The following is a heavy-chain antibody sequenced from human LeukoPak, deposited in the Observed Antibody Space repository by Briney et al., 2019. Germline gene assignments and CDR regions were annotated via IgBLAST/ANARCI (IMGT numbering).Heavy chain of an antibody. Sequence: PSETLSLTCTVSGGSISSYYWSWIRQPPGKGLEWIGYIYYSGSTNYNPSLKSRVTISVDTSKNQFSLKLSSVTAADTAVYYCARDRPYYDILTGYHDAFDIWGQGTMVTVSS. CDR2: IYYSGST. J-gene: IGHJ3*02. V-gene: IGHV4-59*01. D-gene: IGHD3-9*01. CDR3: ARDRPYYDILTGYHDAFDI. CDR1: GGSISSYY.